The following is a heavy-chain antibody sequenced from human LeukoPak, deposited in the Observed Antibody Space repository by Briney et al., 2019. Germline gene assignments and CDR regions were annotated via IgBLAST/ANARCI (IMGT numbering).Heavy chain of an antibody. Sequence: GASVKVSCKASGYTFTSYGISWVRQAPGQGLEWMGWISAYNGNTNYAQKLQGRVTVTTDTSTSTAYMELRSLRSDDTAVYYCARISSGYYYAPEDYYCGMDVWGQGTTVTVSS. V-gene: IGHV1-18*01. CDR1: GYTFTSYG. CDR3: ARISSGYYYAPEDYYCGMDV. J-gene: IGHJ6*02. CDR2: ISAYNGNT. D-gene: IGHD3-22*01.